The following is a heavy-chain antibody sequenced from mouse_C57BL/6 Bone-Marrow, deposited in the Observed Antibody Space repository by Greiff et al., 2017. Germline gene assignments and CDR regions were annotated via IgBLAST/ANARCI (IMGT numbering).Heavy chain of an antibody. CDR1: GFNIKDYY. CDR2: IDPEDGET. D-gene: IGHD1-1*01. CDR3: ARLRYPPYAMDY. J-gene: IGHJ4*01. Sequence: EVQLQQSGAELVKPGASVKLSCTASGFNIKDYYMHWVKQRTEQGLEWIGRIDPEDGETKYAPKFQGKATITADTSSNTASLQLSSLTSEDTAVYYCARLRYPPYAMDYWGQGTSVTVSS. V-gene: IGHV14-2*01.